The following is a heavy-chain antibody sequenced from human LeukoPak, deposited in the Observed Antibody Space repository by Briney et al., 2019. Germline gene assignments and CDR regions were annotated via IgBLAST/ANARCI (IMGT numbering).Heavy chain of an antibody. CDR3: ARVVDTAMVLDY. D-gene: IGHD5-18*01. CDR2: IWYDGSNK. Sequence: GRSLRLSCAASGFTFSSYGMHWVRQAPGKGLEWVAVIWYDGSNKYYADSVKGRFTISRDNSKHTLYLQMNSLRAEDTAVYYCARVVDTAMVLDYWGQGTLVTVSS. V-gene: IGHV3-33*01. CDR1: GFTFSSYG. J-gene: IGHJ4*02.